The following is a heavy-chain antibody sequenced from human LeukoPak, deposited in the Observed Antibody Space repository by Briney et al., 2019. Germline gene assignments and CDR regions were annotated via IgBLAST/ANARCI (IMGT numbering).Heavy chain of an antibody. Sequence: SETLSLTCTVSGGSISSGSYYWSWIRQPAGKGLEWIGRIYTSGSTNYNPSLKSRVTISLDTSKNQFSLKLSSVTAADTAVYYCAGGGQWLVQGYWGQGTLVTVSS. CDR2: IYTSGST. D-gene: IGHD6-19*01. J-gene: IGHJ4*02. CDR1: GGSISSGSYY. CDR3: AGGGQWLVQGY. V-gene: IGHV4-61*02.